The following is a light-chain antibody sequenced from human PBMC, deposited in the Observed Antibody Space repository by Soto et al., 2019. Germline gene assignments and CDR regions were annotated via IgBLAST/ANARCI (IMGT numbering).Light chain of an antibody. V-gene: IGLV1-44*01. CDR3: SSWDDSLYGGV. J-gene: IGLJ2*01. Sequence: QSVLTQPPSASGTPGQRVTISCSGSSSNVGSNSVNWYQHFPGTDPQVLIYRSTQRPSGGPDRFSGSKSGASAALAISWRLSEDDAAYYCSSWDDSLYGGVFGGGTKLTVL. CDR2: RST. CDR1: SSNVGSNS.